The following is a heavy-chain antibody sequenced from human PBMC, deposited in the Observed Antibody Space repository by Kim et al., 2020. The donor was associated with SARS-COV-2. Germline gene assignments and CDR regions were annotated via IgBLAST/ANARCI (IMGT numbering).Heavy chain of an antibody. CDR2: ISYDGSNK. D-gene: IGHD2-2*01. J-gene: IGHJ6*02. Sequence: GGSLRLSCAASGFTFSSYGMHWVRQAPGKGLEWVAVISYDGSNKYYADSVKGRFTISRDNSKNTLYLQMNSLRAEDTAVYYCEKDLDGIVVVPAAFGMDVWGQGTTVTVSS. V-gene: IGHV3-30*18. CDR3: EKDLDGIVVVPAAFGMDV. CDR1: GFTFSSYG.